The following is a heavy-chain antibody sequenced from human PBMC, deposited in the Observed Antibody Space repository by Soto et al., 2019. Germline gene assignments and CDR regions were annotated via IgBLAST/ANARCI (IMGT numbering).Heavy chain of an antibody. Sequence: QVQLVESGGGVVQPGRSLRLSCAASGFTFSNYGMHWVRQAPGKGLEWVAVISYDGSNKYYADSVKGRFTISRDNSKNTVYLQMNSLRAEDTAVYYCAKDTYYHDSSGYYVFEYWGQGTLVTVSS. CDR1: GFTFSNYG. CDR3: AKDTYYHDSSGYYVFEY. D-gene: IGHD3-22*01. J-gene: IGHJ4*02. V-gene: IGHV3-30*18. CDR2: ISYDGSNK.